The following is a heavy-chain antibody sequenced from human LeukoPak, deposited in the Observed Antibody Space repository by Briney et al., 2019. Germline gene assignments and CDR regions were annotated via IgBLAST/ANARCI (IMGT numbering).Heavy chain of an antibody. V-gene: IGHV4-39*01. J-gene: IGHJ4*02. CDR1: GGSISSSSYY. D-gene: IGHD6-19*01. CDR3: ARHKGWLREFDY. Sequence: PSETLSLTCTVSGGSISSSSYYWGWIRQPPGKGLEWIGSIYYSGSTYYNPSLKSRVTISVDTSKNQFSLKLSSVTAADTAVYYCARHKGWLREFDYWGQGTLVTVSS. CDR2: IYYSGST.